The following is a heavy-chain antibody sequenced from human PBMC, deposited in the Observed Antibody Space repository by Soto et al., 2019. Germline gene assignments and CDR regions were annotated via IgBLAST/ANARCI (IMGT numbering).Heavy chain of an antibody. CDR2: IIPIFGTA. Sequence: QVQLVQSGAEVQKPGSSVKVSCKASGGTFSSYAISWVRQAPGQGLEWMGGIIPIFGTANYAQKFQGRVTITADESTSTAYMELSSLRSEDTAVYYCARDFHSVPAATYNWFDPWGQGTLVTVSS. J-gene: IGHJ5*02. V-gene: IGHV1-69*01. CDR3: ARDFHSVPAATYNWFDP. D-gene: IGHD2-2*01. CDR1: GGTFSSYA.